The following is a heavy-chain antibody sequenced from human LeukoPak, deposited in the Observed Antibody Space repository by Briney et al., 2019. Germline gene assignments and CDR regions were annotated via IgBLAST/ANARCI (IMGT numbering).Heavy chain of an antibody. CDR3: ARDHIVGATIRNYYYYYGMDV. CDR1: GFSVSNNY. Sequence: GGSLRLSCAASGFSVSNNYMTWVRQAPGKGLEWVSVIYTGGSTYYADSVKGRFTISRDNSKNTLYLQMNSLRAEDTAVYYCARDHIVGATIRNYYYYYGMDVWGQGTTVTVSS. J-gene: IGHJ6*02. V-gene: IGHV3-53*01. CDR2: IYTGGST. D-gene: IGHD1-26*01.